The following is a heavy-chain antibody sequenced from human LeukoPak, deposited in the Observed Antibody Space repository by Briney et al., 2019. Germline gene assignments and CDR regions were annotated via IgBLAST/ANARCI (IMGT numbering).Heavy chain of an antibody. CDR1: GFSFSSYW. CDR2: ISPDGSSA. D-gene: IGHD2/OR15-2a*01. CDR3: ARVSFCPRCHFDY. V-gene: IGHV3-74*03. Sequence: GGSRKLSCAASGFSFSSYWMNWVRQAPGKGLVWVERISPDGSSALSADSVRGRFTISRDNADNTLYLQLNSLRAEDTAVYYCARVSFCPRCHFDYWGQGTLVTVSS. J-gene: IGHJ4*02.